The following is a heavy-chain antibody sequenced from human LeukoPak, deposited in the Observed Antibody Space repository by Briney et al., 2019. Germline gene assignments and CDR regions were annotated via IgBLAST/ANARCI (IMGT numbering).Heavy chain of an antibody. J-gene: IGHJ3*02. D-gene: IGHD6-13*01. Sequence: GGSLRLSCAASGFTFSSYGMDWVRQAPGKGLEWVAFIRFDGSNKHYADSVKGRFTISRDNAKNSLYLQMNSLRAEDTAVYHCVREASGGTKGVSGTFDIWGQGTLVTVSS. CDR1: GFTFSSYG. V-gene: IGHV3-30*02. CDR3: VREASGGTKGVSGTFDI. CDR2: IRFDGSNK.